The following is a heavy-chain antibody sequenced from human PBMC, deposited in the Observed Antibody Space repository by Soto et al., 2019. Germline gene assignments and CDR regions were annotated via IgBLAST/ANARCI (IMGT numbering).Heavy chain of an antibody. CDR3: ARAYSSSWYPPYYYYGMDV. J-gene: IGHJ6*02. V-gene: IGHV4-34*01. CDR1: GGSFRGYY. CDR2: INHSGST. Sequence: QVQLQQWGAGLLKPSETLSLTCAVYGGSFRGYYWSWIRQPPGKGLEWIGEINHSGSTNYNPSLKSRVTISVDTSKNQFSLKLSSVTAADTAVYYCARAYSSSWYPPYYYYGMDVWGQGTTVTVSS. D-gene: IGHD6-13*01.